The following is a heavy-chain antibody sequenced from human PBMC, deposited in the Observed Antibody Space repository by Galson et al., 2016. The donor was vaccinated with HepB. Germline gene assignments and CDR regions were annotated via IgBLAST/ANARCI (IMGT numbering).Heavy chain of an antibody. J-gene: IGHJ6*04. CDR3: AKVLSVTRHYRYGMHV. CDR1: GFTFSSYP. D-gene: IGHD4-17*01. CDR2: ISDNADRT. Sequence: SLRLSCAASGFTFSSYPMVWVRQAPGKRPEAVSGISDNADRTYYIDSVKGRFTISRDNANNMLYLQIDNLRVDDTAVFYCAKVLSVTRHYRYGMHVWGKGTTVTVSS. V-gene: IGHV3-23*01.